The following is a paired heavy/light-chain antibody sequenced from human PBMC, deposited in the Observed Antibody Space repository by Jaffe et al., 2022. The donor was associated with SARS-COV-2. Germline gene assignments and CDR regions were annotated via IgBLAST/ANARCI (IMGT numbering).Heavy chain of an antibody. D-gene: IGHD2-15*01. J-gene: IGHJ6*02. CDR1: GFTFSSYE. V-gene: IGHV3-48*03. CDR3: AREKLTVAATGYYYYGMDV. CDR2: ISSSGSTI. Sequence: EVQLVESGGGLVQPGGSLRLSCAASGFTFSSYEMNWVRQAPGKGLEWVSYISSSGSTIYYADSVKGRFTISRDNAKNSLYLQMNSLRAEDTAVYYCAREKLTVAATGYYYYGMDVWGQGTTVTVSS.
Light chain of an antibody. CDR3: QQYYSFPRT. J-gene: IGKJ1*01. V-gene: IGKV1D-8*01. Sequence: VIWMTQSPSLLSASTGDRVTISCRMSQGISSYLAWYQQKPGKAPELLIYAASTLQSGVPSRFSGSGSGTDFTLTISCLQSEDFATYYCQQYYSFPRTFGQGTKVEIK. CDR2: AAS. CDR1: QGISSY.